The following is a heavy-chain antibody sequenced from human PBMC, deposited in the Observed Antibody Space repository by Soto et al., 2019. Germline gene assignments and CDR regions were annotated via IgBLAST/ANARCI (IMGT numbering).Heavy chain of an antibody. CDR3: WSRPRTAGDDSFDH. Sequence: GGSLRLSREAPGFTLWNLDMSWVRQAPGKGLEWVSGINHDGALTFYPDSLKGRFTISRDNSKNTLYLQMNRLRAEDTALYYCWSRPRTAGDDSFDHWGQGTLVTVSS. CDR1: GFTLWNLD. D-gene: IGHD6-13*01. CDR2: INHDGALT. V-gene: IGHV3-23*01. J-gene: IGHJ4*02.